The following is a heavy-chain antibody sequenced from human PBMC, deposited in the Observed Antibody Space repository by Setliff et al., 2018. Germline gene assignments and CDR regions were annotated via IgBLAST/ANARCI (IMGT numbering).Heavy chain of an antibody. CDR3: ARRVGSVGIQLPDY. D-gene: IGHD5-18*01. CDR2: MNPNSGNT. V-gene: IGHV1-8*02. Sequence: GASVKVSCKASGYTLTSYDINWVRQATGQGLEWMGWMNPNSGNTGYAQKFQGRVTMTRNTSISTAYMELSSLRSEDTAVYYCARRVGSVGIQLPDYWGQGTLVTVSS. J-gene: IGHJ4*02. CDR1: GYTLTSYD.